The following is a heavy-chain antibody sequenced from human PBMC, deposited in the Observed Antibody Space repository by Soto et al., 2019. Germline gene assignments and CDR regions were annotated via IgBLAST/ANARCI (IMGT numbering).Heavy chain of an antibody. CDR2: INHSGST. V-gene: IGHV4-34*01. J-gene: IGHJ6*03. D-gene: IGHD3-3*01. Sequence: SETLSLTCAVYGGSFSGYYWSWIRQPPGKGLEWIGEINHSGSTNYNPSLKSRVTISVDTSKNQFSLKLSSVTAADTAVYYCARGAIFGVVISPYYYYMDVWGKGTTVT. CDR3: ARGAIFGVVISPYYYYMDV. CDR1: GGSFSGYY.